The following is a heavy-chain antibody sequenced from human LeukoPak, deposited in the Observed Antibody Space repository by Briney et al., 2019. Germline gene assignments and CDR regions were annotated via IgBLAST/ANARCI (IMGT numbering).Heavy chain of an antibody. Sequence: SETLSLTCTVSGGSISSGGYYWSWIRQPPGKGLEWIGYIYHSGSTYYNPSLKSRVTISVDRSKNQFSLKLSSVTAADTAVYYCARVRQVDGVAVDYWGQGTLVTVSS. CDR2: IYHSGST. CDR1: GGSISSGGYY. CDR3: ARVRQVDGVAVDY. D-gene: IGHD3-3*01. J-gene: IGHJ4*02. V-gene: IGHV4-30-2*01.